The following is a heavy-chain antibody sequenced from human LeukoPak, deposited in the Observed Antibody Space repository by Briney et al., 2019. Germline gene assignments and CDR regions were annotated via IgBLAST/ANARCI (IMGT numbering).Heavy chain of an antibody. J-gene: IGHJ4*02. CDR2: ISHEGSQT. D-gene: IGHD2-15*01. CDR3: ARLVVVAATLDY. CDR1: GFSFGSYG. Sequence: GGSLRLSCAASGFSFGSYGIHWVRQAPGKGLGWVAVISHEGSQTYYADSVRGRFTISRDNSKNMVYLQMNSLRAEDTAVYYCARLVVVAATLDYWGQGTLVTVSS. V-gene: IGHV3-30*03.